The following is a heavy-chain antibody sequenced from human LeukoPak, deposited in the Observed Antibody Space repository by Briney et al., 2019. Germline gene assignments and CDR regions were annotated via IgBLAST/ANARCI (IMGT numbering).Heavy chain of an antibody. J-gene: IGHJ1*01. V-gene: IGHV3-9*01. D-gene: IGHD1-26*01. CDR2: ISWNSGSI. CDR3: AKDMAIVGATFEH. Sequence: GGSLRLSCAASGFTFDDYAMHWVRQAPGKGLEWVSGISWNSGSIAYADSVKGRFTISRDNAKNSLYLQMNSLRAEDTALYYCAKDMAIVGATFEHWGQGTLVTVSS. CDR1: GFTFDDYA.